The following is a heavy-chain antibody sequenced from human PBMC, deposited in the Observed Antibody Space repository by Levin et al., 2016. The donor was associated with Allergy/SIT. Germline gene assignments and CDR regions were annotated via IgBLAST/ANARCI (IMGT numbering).Heavy chain of an antibody. D-gene: IGHD4-11*01. Sequence: GESLKISCAASGFTFSTYSMNWVRQAPGKGLEWVSSITGRAGSLYYADSVKGRFTISRDNAKNALFLQMNSLRVDDSAVYYCARGGSNYPGISDPWGQGTLVTVSS. V-gene: IGHV3-21*01. CDR2: ITGRAGSL. CDR1: GFTFSTYS. CDR3: ARGGSNYPGISDP. J-gene: IGHJ5*02.